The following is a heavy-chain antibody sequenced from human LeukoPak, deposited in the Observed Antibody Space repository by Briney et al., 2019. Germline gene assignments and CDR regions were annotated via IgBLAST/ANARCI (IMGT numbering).Heavy chain of an antibody. V-gene: IGHV4-30-4*01. Sequence: PSQTLSLTCTVSGGSISSGDYYWSWIRQPPGKGLEWIGYIYYSGSTYYNPSLKSRVTISVDTSKNQFSLKLSSVTAADTAVYYCARDLGYGGNSGVGGAFDIWGQGTMVTVSS. J-gene: IGHJ3*02. D-gene: IGHD4-23*01. CDR2: IYYSGST. CDR3: ARDLGYGGNSGVGGAFDI. CDR1: GGSISSGDYY.